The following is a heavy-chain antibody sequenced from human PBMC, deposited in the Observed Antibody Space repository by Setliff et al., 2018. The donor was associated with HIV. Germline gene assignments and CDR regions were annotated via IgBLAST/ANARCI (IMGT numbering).Heavy chain of an antibody. D-gene: IGHD3-16*01. V-gene: IGHV3-66*02. J-gene: IGHJ5*01. CDR2: IFGGDAT. CDR1: GLTFDDWG. Sequence: HPGGSLRLSCAASGLTFDDWGMTWVRQAPGKGLECVSVIFGGDATYYAESVQGRFTISRDSPRNKVYLQMNSLRPEDTALYYCARGGGRHSLDSWGQGSLVTVSS. CDR3: ARGGGRHSLDS.